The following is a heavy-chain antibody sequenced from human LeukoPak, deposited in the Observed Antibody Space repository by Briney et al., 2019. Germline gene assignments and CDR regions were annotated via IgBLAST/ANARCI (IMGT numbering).Heavy chain of an antibody. V-gene: IGHV3-NL1*01. CDR3: AKGGEMRTFFFDS. D-gene: IGHD3-16*01. CDR2: IYYDGDT. Sequence: GGSLRLSCAASGFTFTNYAMHWVRQAPGKGLEWVSIIYYDGDTSYADSVKGRFSISRDISKNTLYLQMSSLRADDTPMYYCAKGGEMRTFFFDSWGQGSLVTVSS. CDR1: GFTFTNYA. J-gene: IGHJ4*02.